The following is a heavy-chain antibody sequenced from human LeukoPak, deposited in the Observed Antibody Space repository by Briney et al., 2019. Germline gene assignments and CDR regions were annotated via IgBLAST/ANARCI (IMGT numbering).Heavy chain of an antibody. Sequence: PGGSLRLSCAASGFIFNDYEMNWVRQAPGKGLEWVSYISSSGSPVYYADSVRGRFTISRDNAKNSLYLQMNSLRAEDTAVYYCAGTFDNWGQGTKVTVSS. CDR2: ISSSGSPV. J-gene: IGHJ3*02. CDR3: AGTFDN. CDR1: GFIFNDYE. V-gene: IGHV3-48*03.